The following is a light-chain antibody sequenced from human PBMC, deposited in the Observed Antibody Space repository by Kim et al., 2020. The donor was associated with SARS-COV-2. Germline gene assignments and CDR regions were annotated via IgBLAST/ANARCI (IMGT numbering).Light chain of an antibody. Sequence: GQSITISCTGASGDVGGFNYVSWYQQHPGKAPKLLIYDVSDRPSGVSKRFSASKSGKTASLTISGLQADDEGDYYCTSYTTSSTLIFGGGTQLTVL. CDR1: SGDVGGFNY. J-gene: IGLJ2*01. CDR3: TSYTTSSTLI. CDR2: DVS. V-gene: IGLV2-14*03.